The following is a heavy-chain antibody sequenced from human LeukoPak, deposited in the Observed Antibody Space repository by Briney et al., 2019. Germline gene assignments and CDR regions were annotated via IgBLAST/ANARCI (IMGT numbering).Heavy chain of an antibody. CDR1: GFVFSNCW. D-gene: IGHD6-19*01. CDR2: IHSDGTIT. V-gene: IGHV3-74*01. J-gene: IGHJ4*02. Sequence: PGGSLRLSCAASGFVFSNCWMHWVRQAPGKGLVWVSRIHSDGTITNYADAVKGRLTISRDNAKNTLYLQVSSLTAEDTAIYYCARGAVAASYYFDSWGQGTLVTVSS. CDR3: ARGAVAASYYFDS.